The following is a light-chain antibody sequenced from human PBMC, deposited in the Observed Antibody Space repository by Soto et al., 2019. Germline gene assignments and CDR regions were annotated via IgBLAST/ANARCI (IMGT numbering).Light chain of an antibody. CDR1: QSVNKY. Sequence: EVVMTQSPATLSVSPGERATLSCRASQSVNKYLHWYQQKPGQAPRLLIFDASNRATGIPPRFSGSGSAADFTLTISSLEPEDFAVYYCQHRSIWPVSFGQGTRLEIK. J-gene: IGKJ5*01. V-gene: IGKV3-11*01. CDR2: DAS. CDR3: QHRSIWPVS.